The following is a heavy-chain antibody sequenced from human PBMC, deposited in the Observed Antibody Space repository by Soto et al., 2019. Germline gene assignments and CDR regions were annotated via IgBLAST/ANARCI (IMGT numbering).Heavy chain of an antibody. CDR1: GGAFGSYA. CDR3: TRHRGYSSGYWGQDF. D-gene: IGHD5-12*01. CDR2: IIPMFDTT. V-gene: IGHV1-69*01. J-gene: IGHJ4*02. Sequence: QVQLGQSGAEVKKPGSSVKVSCKASGGAFGSYAINWVRQAPGQGLEWMGGIIPMFDTTNYAQRFQGRVTVTADESTSTVYLELTRLRSEDTAMYYCTRHRGYSSGYWGQDFWGQGTLVTVSS.